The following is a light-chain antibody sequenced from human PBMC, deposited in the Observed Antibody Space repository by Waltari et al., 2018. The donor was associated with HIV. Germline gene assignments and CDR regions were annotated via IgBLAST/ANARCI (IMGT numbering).Light chain of an antibody. CDR2: SNK. CDR3: AAWDDSLNGPV. Sequence: QSVLTQPPSASGTPGQRVTISCSGSSSNIGSNTVTWYQHSPGTAPKLLIYSNKQRPSGVPDRFSGSKAGTSASLAISGLQSEDEADYYCAAWDDSLNGPVFGGGTKLTVL. CDR1: SSNIGSNT. J-gene: IGLJ3*02. V-gene: IGLV1-44*01.